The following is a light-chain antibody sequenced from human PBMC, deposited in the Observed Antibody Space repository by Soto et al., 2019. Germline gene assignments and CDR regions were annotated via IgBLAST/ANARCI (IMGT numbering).Light chain of an antibody. CDR1: TSDVGSYNL. CDR2: EVT. V-gene: IGLV2-23*02. J-gene: IGLJ1*01. Sequence: QSALTQPASVSGSPGQSITISCTGTTSDVGSYNLVSWYQQHPRKAPKLVIYEVTKRPSGVSNRFSGSKSGNTASLTISGLQAEDEADYYCCSFAGTITLYVFGAGTKLTVL. CDR3: CSFAGTITLYV.